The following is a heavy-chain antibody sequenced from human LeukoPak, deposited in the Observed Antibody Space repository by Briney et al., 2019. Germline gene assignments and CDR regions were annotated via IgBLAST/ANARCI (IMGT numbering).Heavy chain of an antibody. CDR2: MSSDSTRS. V-gene: IGHV3-74*01. CDR3: AAGPSSNGHQLPY. CDR1: GFTFSGYW. D-gene: IGHD4-11*01. J-gene: IGHJ4*02. Sequence: GGSLRLSCEASGFTFSGYWMHWVRQAPGKGLVWVSRMSSDSTRSSHAYSVKGRFTISRDNAKKMVYLQMNSLRVEDSAVYYCAAGPSSNGHQLPYWGQGTLVTVSS.